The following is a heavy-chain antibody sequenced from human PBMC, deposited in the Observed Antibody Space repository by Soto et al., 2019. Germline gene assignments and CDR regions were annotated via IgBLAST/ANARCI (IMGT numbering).Heavy chain of an antibody. V-gene: IGHV1-8*02. Sequence: QVQLMQSGAEVRKPGASVKVSCKASGCTFTDYDINWVRQATGQGLEWLGWMTPKSGYTGDAQKLQGRVTLTRDTSRGTAYMELSSLTSEDTAVYYCTRNLYNTGDFDHWGQGTLVTVSS. CDR2: MTPKSGYT. J-gene: IGHJ4*02. CDR1: GCTFTDYD. D-gene: IGHD1-20*01. CDR3: TRNLYNTGDFDH.